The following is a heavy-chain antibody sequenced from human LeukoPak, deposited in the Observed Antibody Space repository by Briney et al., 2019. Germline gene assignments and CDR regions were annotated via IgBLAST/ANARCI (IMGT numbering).Heavy chain of an antibody. V-gene: IGHV1-24*01. Sequence: ASVKVSCTVSGSSLTELSLYWVRQAPGKGLEWMGGFDVIDGETFYAQKFQGRVTMTVDSSADTAYMELRSLTSDDTALYYCAAGRPYSLLDYWGQGTLVTVSS. CDR2: FDVIDGET. D-gene: IGHD5-18*01. CDR1: GSSLTELS. J-gene: IGHJ4*02. CDR3: AAGRPYSLLDY.